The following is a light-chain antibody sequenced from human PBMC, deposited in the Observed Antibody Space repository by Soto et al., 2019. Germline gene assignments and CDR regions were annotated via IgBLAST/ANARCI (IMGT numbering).Light chain of an antibody. CDR2: GNS. V-gene: IGLV1-40*01. Sequence: QLVLTQPPSVSGAPGQRVTISCTGSSSNIGAGYDVHWYQQHPGTAPKLLIYGNSNRPSGVPDRFSGSKSGTSASLAITGLQAEDEADYYCQSHDSSLSAYNYVFGTGTKLTVL. J-gene: IGLJ1*01. CDR3: QSHDSSLSAYNYV. CDR1: SSNIGAGYD.